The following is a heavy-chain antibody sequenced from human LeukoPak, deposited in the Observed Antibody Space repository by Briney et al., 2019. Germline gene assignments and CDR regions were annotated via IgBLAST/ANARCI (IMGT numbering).Heavy chain of an antibody. J-gene: IGHJ3*01. CDR2: IYPIDSDT. CDR1: HYTFTNYW. D-gene: IGHD3-3*01. CDR3: AGRRISLFGFFLGSGTFDL. Sequence: GESLQISCNGSHYTFTNYWIGWVRQVPGRGLEGMGIIYPIDSDTKYSPSFQGQVTISADRSINTAYLQWTSLQASDTGIYYCAGRRISLFGFFLGSGTFDLWGQGTLVTVSS. V-gene: IGHV5-51*01.